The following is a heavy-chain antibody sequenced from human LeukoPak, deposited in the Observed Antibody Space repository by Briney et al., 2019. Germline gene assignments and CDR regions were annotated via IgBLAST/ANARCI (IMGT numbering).Heavy chain of an antibody. CDR1: GYTFTSYD. CDR2: MNPNSGNT. CDR3: ARAPYSSGWWNWFDP. D-gene: IGHD6-19*01. J-gene: IGHJ5*02. Sequence: ASVKVSCKASGYTFTSYDINWVRQATGQGLERMGWMNPNSGNTGYAQKFQGRVTMTRNTSISTAYMELSSLRSEDTAVYYCARAPYSSGWWNWFDPWGQGTLVTVSS. V-gene: IGHV1-8*01.